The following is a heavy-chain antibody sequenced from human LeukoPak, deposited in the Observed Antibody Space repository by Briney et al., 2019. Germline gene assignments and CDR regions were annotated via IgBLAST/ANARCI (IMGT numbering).Heavy chain of an antibody. Sequence: ASVKVSCKASGYTFTRYAINWLRQAPGQGLEWMGWINMYTANPAYAQGFTERFVFSLDTSVTTAYLQISNLKTEDTAVYYCARHDNDDDFDYWGQEPWSPSPQ. J-gene: IGHJ4*01. V-gene: IGHV7-4-1*02. CDR3: ARHDNDDDFDY. D-gene: IGHD3-16*01. CDR1: GYTFTRYA. CDR2: INMYTANP.